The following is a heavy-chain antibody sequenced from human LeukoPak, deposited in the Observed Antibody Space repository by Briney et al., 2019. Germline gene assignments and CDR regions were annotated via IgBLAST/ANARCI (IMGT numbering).Heavy chain of an antibody. J-gene: IGHJ4*02. CDR3: AKAPLRFLEWLAFDY. D-gene: IGHD3-3*01. Sequence: GGSLRLSCAASGFTFSSYWMTWVRQAPGKGLEWVANIKQDGSEAYYVDSVKGRFTVSRDNAKNSLYLQMNSLRAEDMALYYCAKAPLRFLEWLAFDYWGQGTLVTVSS. CDR2: IKQDGSEA. V-gene: IGHV3-7*03. CDR1: GFTFSSYW.